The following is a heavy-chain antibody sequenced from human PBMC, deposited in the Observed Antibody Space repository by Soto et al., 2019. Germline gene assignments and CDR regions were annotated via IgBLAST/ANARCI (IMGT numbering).Heavy chain of an antibody. CDR2: IYSGGST. J-gene: IGHJ4*02. V-gene: IGHV3-66*01. CDR1: GFTVSSNY. Sequence: EVQLVESGGGLVQPGGSLRLSCAASGFTVSSNYMSWVRQAPGKGLEWVSVIYSGGSTYYADSVKGRFTTPRDNSKNMQYLEMTSLRAEDTAVYYCARAALWFGGYYFDYWGQGTLVTVSS. CDR3: ARAALWFGGYYFDY. D-gene: IGHD3-10*01.